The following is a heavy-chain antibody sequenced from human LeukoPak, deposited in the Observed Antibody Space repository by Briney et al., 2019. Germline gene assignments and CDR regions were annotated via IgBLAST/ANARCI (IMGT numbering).Heavy chain of an antibody. V-gene: IGHV1-46*01. CDR2: INPSGGST. Sequence: GASVKVSCTASGYTFTSYYMHWVRQAPGQGLEWMGIINPSGGSTSYAQKFQGRVAMTRDTSTSTVYMELSSLRSEDTAVYYCARGHTLRYSGSYYPNHDYWGQGTLVTVSS. J-gene: IGHJ4*02. D-gene: IGHD1-26*01. CDR1: GYTFTSYY. CDR3: ARGHTLRYSGSYYPNHDY.